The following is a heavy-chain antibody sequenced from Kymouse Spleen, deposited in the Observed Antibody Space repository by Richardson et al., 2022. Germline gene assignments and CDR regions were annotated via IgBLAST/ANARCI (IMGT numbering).Heavy chain of an antibody. D-gene: IGHD3-10*01. CDR3: ARALYGSGSYYGMDV. J-gene: IGHJ6*02. CDR2: IWYDGSNK. Sequence: QVQLVESGGGVVQPGRSLRLSCAASGFTFSSYGMHWVRQAPGKGLEWVAVIWYDGSNKYYADSVKGRFTISRDNSKNTLYLQMNSLRAEDTAVYYCARALYGSGSYYGMDVWGQGTTVTVSS. CDR1: GFTFSSYG. V-gene: IGHV3-33*01.